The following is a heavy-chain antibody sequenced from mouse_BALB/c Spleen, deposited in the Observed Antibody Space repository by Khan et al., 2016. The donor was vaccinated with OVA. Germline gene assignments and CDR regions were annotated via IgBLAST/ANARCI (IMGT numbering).Heavy chain of an antibody. CDR1: GFNIKDTY. CDR3: VRDYWDVFAY. Sequence: VQLQQSGAELVKPGASVKLSCTASGFNIKDTYMHWVRQRPEQGLEWIGRIDPANGNTKYDPKFQGKATITADTSSNTAYLQLSSLTSEDTAVYYCVRDYWDVFAYWGQGTLVTVSA. CDR2: IDPANGNT. D-gene: IGHD4-1*01. J-gene: IGHJ3*01. V-gene: IGHV14-3*02.